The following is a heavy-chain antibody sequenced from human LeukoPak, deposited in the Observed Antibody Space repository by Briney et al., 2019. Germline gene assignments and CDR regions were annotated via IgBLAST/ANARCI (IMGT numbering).Heavy chain of an antibody. CDR3: ASLSSSFLVDY. J-gene: IGHJ4*02. Sequence: GGSLRLSCAASGFTFSNYWMSWVRQAPGKGLEWVASIKQDEGERYYVDSVKGRFTISRDNAKNSLYLQMNSLRAEDTAVYYCASLSSSFLVDYWGQGTLVTVSS. D-gene: IGHD6-13*01. V-gene: IGHV3-7*01. CDR1: GFTFSNYW. CDR2: IKQDEGER.